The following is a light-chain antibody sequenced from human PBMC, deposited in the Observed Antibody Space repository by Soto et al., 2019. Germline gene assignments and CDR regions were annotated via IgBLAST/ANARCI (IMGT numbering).Light chain of an antibody. Sequence: DIHMTQSPSSLSASVGDRVTITCRASQSISNYLNWYQQKPGKAPNLLIYIASNLHSGVPSRFSGSGSGTDFTLTISSLPPEDFATYYCQQSYSTPYTFGQGTKV. J-gene: IGKJ2*01. CDR1: QSISNY. V-gene: IGKV1-39*01. CDR3: QQSYSTPYT. CDR2: IAS.